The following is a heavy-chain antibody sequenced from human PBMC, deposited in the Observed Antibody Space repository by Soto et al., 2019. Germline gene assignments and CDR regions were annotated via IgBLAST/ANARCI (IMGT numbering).Heavy chain of an antibody. CDR1: GHSFTSYW. CDR3: ARAEYCSTTSCYTVDS. D-gene: IGHD2-2*02. CDR2: IYLGDSDT. Sequence: PGESLKISCKGSGHSFTSYWIGWVRQMPGKGLEWMGIIYLGDSDTRYSPSFQGQVTISADRSISTAYLQWSSLKASDTAMYYCARAEYCSTTSCYTVDSWGQGTLVTVSS. J-gene: IGHJ4*02. V-gene: IGHV5-51*01.